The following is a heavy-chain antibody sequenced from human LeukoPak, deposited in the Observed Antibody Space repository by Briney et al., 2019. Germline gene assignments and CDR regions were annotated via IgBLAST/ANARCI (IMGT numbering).Heavy chain of an antibody. J-gene: IGHJ4*02. CDR2: IRYDGSNK. V-gene: IGHV3-30*02. D-gene: IGHD1-26*01. Sequence: PGGSLRLSCAASGFTFSSYGMHWVRQAPGKGLEWVAFIRYDGSNKYYADSVKGRFTISRDNSQNTLYLQMNSLRAEDTAVYYCAKDFRVGATPDYFDYWGQGTLVTVSS. CDR1: GFTFSSYG. CDR3: AKDFRVGATPDYFDY.